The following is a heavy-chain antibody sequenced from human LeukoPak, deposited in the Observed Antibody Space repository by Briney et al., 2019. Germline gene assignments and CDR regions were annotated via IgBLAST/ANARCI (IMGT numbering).Heavy chain of an antibody. V-gene: IGHV1-2*02. CDR1: GYTFTDYF. J-gene: IGHJ6*02. CDR2: INPNTGGT. CDR3: AREGSSGWSKYGMDV. Sequence: ASVKVSCKASGYTFTDYFMHWVRQAPGQGLGRMGWINPNTGGTNYAQNFHGRVTITRDTSISTAYMELSRLRSDDTAVYYCAREGSSGWSKYGMDVWGQGTTVTVSS. D-gene: IGHD6-19*01.